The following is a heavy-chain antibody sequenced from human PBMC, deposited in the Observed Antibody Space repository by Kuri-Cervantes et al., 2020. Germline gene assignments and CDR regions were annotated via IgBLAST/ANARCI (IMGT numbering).Heavy chain of an antibody. Sequence: GESLKISCAASGFTFSSYAMHWVRQAPGKGLEWVAVISYDGSNKYYADSVKGRFTISRDNSKNTLYLQMNSLRAEDTAVYYCARGSGMITFGGVIVFWGQGTLVTVSS. J-gene: IGHJ4*02. CDR2: ISYDGSNK. CDR1: GFTFSSYA. CDR3: ARGSGMITFGGVIVF. V-gene: IGHV3-30*01. D-gene: IGHD3-16*02.